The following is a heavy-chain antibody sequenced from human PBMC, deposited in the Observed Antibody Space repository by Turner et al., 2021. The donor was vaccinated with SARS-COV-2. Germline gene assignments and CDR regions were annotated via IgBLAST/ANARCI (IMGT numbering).Heavy chain of an antibody. CDR2: IYYSGGT. Sequence: QVQLQASGPGLVKPSETVSLPCTVSGGSMRSNYWTWVRQPPGKGLEWIGHIYYSGGTNYNPSLKSRVTISIDTSKNQFSLSLSSVTAADTAVYYCARHSTVTENYSNGMDVWGQGTTVTVS. J-gene: IGHJ6*02. V-gene: IGHV4-59*08. CDR3: ARHSTVTENYSNGMDV. CDR1: GGSMRSNY. D-gene: IGHD4-17*01.